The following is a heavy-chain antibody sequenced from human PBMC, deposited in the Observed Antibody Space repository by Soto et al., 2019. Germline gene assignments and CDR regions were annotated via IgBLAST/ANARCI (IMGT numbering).Heavy chain of an antibody. D-gene: IGHD5-12*01. Sequence: EVQLLESGGGLVQPGGSLRLSCAASGFTFSSYAMSWVRQAPGKGLAWVSAISGSGGSTYYADSVKGRFTISRDNSKNTLYLQMNSLRAEDTAVYYCAKKRGYSGYATNNWFDPWGQGTLVTVSS. V-gene: IGHV3-23*01. CDR1: GFTFSSYA. CDR2: ISGSGGST. CDR3: AKKRGYSGYATNNWFDP. J-gene: IGHJ5*02.